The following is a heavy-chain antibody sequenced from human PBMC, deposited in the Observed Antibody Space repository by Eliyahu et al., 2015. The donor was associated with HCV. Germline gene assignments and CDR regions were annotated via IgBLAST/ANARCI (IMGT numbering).Heavy chain of an antibody. D-gene: IGHD2-15*01. CDR2: IKQDGSEK. CDR1: GFTXSSXW. V-gene: IGHV3-7*03. J-gene: IGHJ6*02. CDR3: AREVVAATPLYYYGMDV. Sequence: EVQLVESGGGLVQPGGSLXLSCAASGFTXSSXWMXWVRQAPGKGLEWVANIKQDGSEKYYVDSVKGRFTISRDNAKNSLYLQMNSLRAEDTAVYYCAREVVAATPLYYYGMDVWGQGTTVTVSS.